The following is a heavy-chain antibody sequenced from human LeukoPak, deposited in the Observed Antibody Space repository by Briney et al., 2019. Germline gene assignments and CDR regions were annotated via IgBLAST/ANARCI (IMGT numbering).Heavy chain of an antibody. V-gene: IGHV1-45*02. CDR1: GYTFTYRY. CDR2: ITPFNGNT. CDR3: AREAEGRGTIFGVVLYNWFDP. D-gene: IGHD3-3*01. Sequence: GSSVKVSCKASGYTFTYRYLHWVRQAPGQALEWMGWITPFNGNTNYAQKFQDRVTITRDRSMSTAYMELSSLRSEDTAVYYCAREAEGRGTIFGVVLYNWFDPWGQGTLVTVSS. J-gene: IGHJ5*02.